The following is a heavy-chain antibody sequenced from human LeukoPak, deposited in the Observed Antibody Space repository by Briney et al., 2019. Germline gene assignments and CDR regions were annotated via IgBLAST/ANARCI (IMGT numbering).Heavy chain of an antibody. Sequence: GGSLRLSCAASGFTFSSYWMSWVRQAPGKGLEWVANIKQDGSEKYYVDSVKGRFTISRDNAKNSLYLQMNSLRAEDTAVYYCARDRLDYYGSGSYYKWYYYYGMDVWGQGATVTVSS. J-gene: IGHJ6*02. CDR1: GFTFSSYW. D-gene: IGHD3-10*01. CDR3: ARDRLDYYGSGSYYKWYYYYGMDV. CDR2: IKQDGSEK. V-gene: IGHV3-7*01.